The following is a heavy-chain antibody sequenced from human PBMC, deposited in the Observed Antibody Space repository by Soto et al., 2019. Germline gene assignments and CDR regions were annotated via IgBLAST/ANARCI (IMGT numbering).Heavy chain of an antibody. CDR3: AREYSGSYLSTPGFDY. V-gene: IGHV1-69*04. D-gene: IGHD1-26*01. CDR1: RGTLSSFT. J-gene: IGHJ4*02. CDR2: IIPILGVA. Sequence: EASVKVPCKASRGTLSSFTISWGRQAPGQGLEWMGRIIPILGVANYAQKFQGRVTITADKSTSTAYMELSSLRSEDTAVYYCAREYSGSYLSTPGFDYWGQGTLVTVSS.